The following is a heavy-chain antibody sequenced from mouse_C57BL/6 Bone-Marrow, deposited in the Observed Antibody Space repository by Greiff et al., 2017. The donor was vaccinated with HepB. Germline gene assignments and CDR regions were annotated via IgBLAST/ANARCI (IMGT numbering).Heavy chain of an antibody. CDR2: IDPSDSYT. CDR1: GYTFISYW. V-gene: IGHV1-69*01. J-gene: IGHJ2*01. CDR3: AREDTTVVADFDY. D-gene: IGHD1-1*01. Sequence: QVQLQQPGAELVMPGASVKLSCKASGYTFISYWMHWVKQRPGQGLEWIGEIDPSDSYTNYNQKFKGKSTLTVDKSSSTAYMQLSSLTSEDSAVYYCAREDTTVVADFDYWGQGTTLTVSS.